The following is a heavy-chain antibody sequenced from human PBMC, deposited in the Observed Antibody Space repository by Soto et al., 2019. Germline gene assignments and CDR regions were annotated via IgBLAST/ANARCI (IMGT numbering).Heavy chain of an antibody. Sequence: VGSLRLSCAASGFTFSAYAMTWVRRAPGKGLEWVSAISGSGDSTAYADSVKGRFTISRDNSKNSLYLQLNSLRADDTAVYYCAKATMVVVVLHEFDYWGQGTLVTVSS. CDR2: ISGSGDST. CDR3: AKATMVVVVLHEFDY. V-gene: IGHV3-23*01. J-gene: IGHJ4*02. D-gene: IGHD3-22*01. CDR1: GFTFSAYA.